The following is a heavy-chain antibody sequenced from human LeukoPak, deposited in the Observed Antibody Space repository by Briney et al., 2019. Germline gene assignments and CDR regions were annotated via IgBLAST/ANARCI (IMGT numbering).Heavy chain of an antibody. CDR1: GFTFSSYW. J-gene: IGHJ4*02. V-gene: IGHV3-74*01. CDR3: ARVLRLGDLDY. Sequence: GGSLRLSCAASGFTFSSYWMHWVRHAPGKGLVWVSRINSDGSSTSYADSVKGRFTISRDNAKNTLYLQMNSLRAEDTAVYYCARVLRLGDLDYWGQGTLVTVSS. D-gene: IGHD3-16*01. CDR2: INSDGSST.